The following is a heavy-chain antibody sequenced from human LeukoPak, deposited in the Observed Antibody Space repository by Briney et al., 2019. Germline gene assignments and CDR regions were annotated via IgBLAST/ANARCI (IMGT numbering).Heavy chain of an antibody. J-gene: IGHJ4*02. CDR2: IYSGGRT. D-gene: IGHD3-10*01. CDR3: ARDLYYGSGGYYFDY. Sequence: GGSLRLSCAASGFTFSNYAMNWVRQAPGKGLEWVSVIYSGGRTFYADSVKGRFIISRDNSKNTLFLQMNSLRAEDTAVYYCARDLYYGSGGYYFDYWGQGTLVTVSS. CDR1: GFTFSNYA. V-gene: IGHV3-66*01.